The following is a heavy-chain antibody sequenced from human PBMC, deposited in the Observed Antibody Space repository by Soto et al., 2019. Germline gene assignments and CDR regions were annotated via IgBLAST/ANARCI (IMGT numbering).Heavy chain of an antibody. Sequence: WGSLRLSCEASGFHFSTYGIHWVRQAPGKGLEWVAVTSSDGTYTHYADSLKGRFTISRDNSKNTVYLHINSLRAEDTAVYFCAKDVIGYCSVTNCHIFEFWGKGNVVIVSA. CDR3: AKDVIGYCSVTNCHIFEF. D-gene: IGHD2-15*01. CDR2: TSSDGTYT. CDR1: GFHFSTYG. J-gene: IGHJ4*02. V-gene: IGHV3-30*18.